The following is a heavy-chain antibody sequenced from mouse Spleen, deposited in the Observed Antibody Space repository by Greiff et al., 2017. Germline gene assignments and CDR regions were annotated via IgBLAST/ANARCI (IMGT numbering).Heavy chain of an antibody. J-gene: IGHJ4*01. V-gene: IGHV5-9-3*01. Sequence: EVKLMESGGGLVKPGGSLKLSCAASGFTFSSYAMSWVRQTPEKRLEWVATISSGGSYTYYPDSVKGRFTISRDNAKNTLYLQMSSLRSEDTAMYYCARHRLGYAMDYWGQGTSVTVSS. CDR1: GFTFSSYA. CDR3: ARHRLGYAMDY. CDR2: ISSGGSYT.